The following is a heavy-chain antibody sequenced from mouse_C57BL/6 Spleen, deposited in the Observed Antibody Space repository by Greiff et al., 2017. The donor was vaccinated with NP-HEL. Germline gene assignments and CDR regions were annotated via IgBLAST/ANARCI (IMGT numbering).Heavy chain of an antibody. CDR2: IDPSDSYT. D-gene: IGHD2-1*01. V-gene: IGHV1-50*01. J-gene: IGHJ2*01. Sequence: VQLQQPGAELVKPGASVKLSCKASGYTFTSYWMQWVKQRPGQGLEWIGEIDPSDSYTNYNQKFKGKATLTVDTSSSTAYMQLSSLTSEDSAVYYCARGGNYRWYFDYWGQGTTLTVSS. CDR1: GYTFTSYW. CDR3: ARGGNYRWYFDY.